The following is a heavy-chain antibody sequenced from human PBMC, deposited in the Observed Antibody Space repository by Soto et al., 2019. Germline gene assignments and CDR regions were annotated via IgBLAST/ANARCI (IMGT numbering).Heavy chain of an antibody. V-gene: IGHV1-2*02. CDR2: INSNSDAT. D-gene: IGHD3-3*01. CDR3: ARGGGTILAPLP. CDR1: GYTVTGYF. Sequence: QVQLVQSGAEVKKPGASVKVSCKASGYTVTGYFMHWVRQAPGQGLEWMGRINSNSDATKYAQKFPGRVTLSRDTSISTAYMELSGFRSDDTAVYYCARGGGTILAPLPWGQGTLVTVSS. J-gene: IGHJ5*02.